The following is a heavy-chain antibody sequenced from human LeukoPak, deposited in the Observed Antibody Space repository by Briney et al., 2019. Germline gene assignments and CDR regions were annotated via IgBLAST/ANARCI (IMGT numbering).Heavy chain of an antibody. CDR3: ARLMFFYCSGGSCYYAFDI. V-gene: IGHV4-59*08. J-gene: IGHJ3*02. Sequence: SETLSLTCTVSGGSISSYYWSWIRQPPGKVLEWIGYIYYSGSTNYNPSLKSRVTISVDTSKNQFSLKLSSVTAADTAVYYCARLMFFYCSGGSCYYAFDIWGQGTMVTVSS. CDR1: GGSISSYY. CDR2: IYYSGST. D-gene: IGHD2-15*01.